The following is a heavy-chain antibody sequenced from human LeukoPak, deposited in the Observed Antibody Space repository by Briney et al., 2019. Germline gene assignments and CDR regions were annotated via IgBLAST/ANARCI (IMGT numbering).Heavy chain of an antibody. J-gene: IGHJ5*02. CDR3: ARGRMALFDP. V-gene: IGHV4-59*01. D-gene: IGHD2-15*01. Sequence: SETLSLTCTVSGGSLSSYYWSWIRQPPGKGLEWIGYIYYSGSTNYNPSLKSRVTISVDTSKNQFSLKLSSVTAADTAVYYCARGRMALFDPWGQGTLVTVSS. CDR2: IYYSGST. CDR1: GGSLSSYY.